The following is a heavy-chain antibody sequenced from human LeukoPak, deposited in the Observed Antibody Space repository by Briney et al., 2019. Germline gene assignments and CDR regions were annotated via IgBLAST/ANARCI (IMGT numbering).Heavy chain of an antibody. CDR3: AKAQYYGSGSSRFDY. J-gene: IGHJ4*02. CDR1: GFTFSSYA. V-gene: IGHV3-23*01. D-gene: IGHD3-10*01. Sequence: GGSLRLSCAASGFTFSSYAMSWVRQAPGKGLEWVSAISGSGGSTYYADSVKGRFTISRDNSKNTLYLQMNSLRAEDTAVYYRAKAQYYGSGSSRFDYWGQGTLVTVSS. CDR2: ISGSGGST.